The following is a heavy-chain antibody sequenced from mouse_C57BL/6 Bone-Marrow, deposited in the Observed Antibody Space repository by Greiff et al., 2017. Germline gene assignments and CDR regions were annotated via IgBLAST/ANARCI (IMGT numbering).Heavy chain of an antibody. CDR1: VFNIKDYY. V-gene: IGHV14-2*01. D-gene: IGHD1-1*01. Sequence: EVQLQESGADLVQPGASVKLSCTASVFNIKDYYLHWVMQRTEQGLAWIETLDPEDGETKSAPTVQGKATITADTSSNTAYLQLSSLTSEDTAVYYCATLDYGKDFEVWGTVRTVSVSS. CDR2: LDPEDGET. CDR3: ATLDYGKDFEV. J-gene: IGHJ1*03.